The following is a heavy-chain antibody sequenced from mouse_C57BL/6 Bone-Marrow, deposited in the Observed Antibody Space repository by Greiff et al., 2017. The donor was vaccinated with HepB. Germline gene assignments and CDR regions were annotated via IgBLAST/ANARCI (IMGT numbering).Heavy chain of an antibody. J-gene: IGHJ3*01. CDR2: INSDGGST. CDR3: ARHGYYGSSYVRFAC. V-gene: IGHV5-2*01. Sequence: EVKLQESGGGLVQPGESLKLSCESNEYEFPSHDMSWVRKTPEKRLELVAAINSDGGSTYYPDTMERRFIISRDNTKKTLYLQMSSLRSEDTALYYCARHGYYGSSYVRFACWGQGTLVTVSA. D-gene: IGHD1-1*01. CDR1: EYEFPSHD.